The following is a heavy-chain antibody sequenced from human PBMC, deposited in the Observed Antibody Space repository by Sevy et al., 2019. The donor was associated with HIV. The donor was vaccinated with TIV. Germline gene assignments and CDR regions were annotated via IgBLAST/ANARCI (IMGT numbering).Heavy chain of an antibody. CDR1: GFSFSGYG. CDR3: AKDIVAVVGDAFDI. V-gene: IGHV3-33*06. CDR2: IWYDGSNK. D-gene: IGHD2-15*01. J-gene: IGHJ3*02. Sequence: GGSLRLSCAASGFSFSGYGMHWVRQAPGKGLEWVAVIWYDGSNKEYADSVKGRFTISRDNSKNTLYLQMDSLRAEDTAVYYCAKDIVAVVGDAFDIWGQGTMVTVSS.